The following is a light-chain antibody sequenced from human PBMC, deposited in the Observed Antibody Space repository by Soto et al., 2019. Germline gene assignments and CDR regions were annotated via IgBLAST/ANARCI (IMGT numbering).Light chain of an antibody. V-gene: IGKV1-13*02. CDR2: DAS. Sequence: AIQLTQYPSSLSASVGDRVTITCRARQGINTALVWYQQKPGKPPNLLVYDASSLQRGVPSRFSGSGSGTEFALSISSLQPEDIATYYCQQHNSFPFTFGGGAKVEIK. CDR1: QGINTA. J-gene: IGKJ4*01. CDR3: QQHNSFPFT.